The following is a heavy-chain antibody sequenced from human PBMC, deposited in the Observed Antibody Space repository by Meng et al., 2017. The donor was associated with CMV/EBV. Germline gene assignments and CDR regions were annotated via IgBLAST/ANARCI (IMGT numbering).Heavy chain of an antibody. CDR1: GFTFSSYC. CDR3: ARAYRWEFDL. D-gene: IGHD5-24*01. CDR2: ISRSSSYI. J-gene: IGHJ2*01. Sequence: VSCAPSGFTFSSYCMNWVRQAPGKGLEWVSCISRSSSYIYYADSVQGRFTISRDNAKNSVYLQMNSLRAEDTAVYYCARAYRWEFDLWGRGTLVTVSS. V-gene: IGHV3-21*01.